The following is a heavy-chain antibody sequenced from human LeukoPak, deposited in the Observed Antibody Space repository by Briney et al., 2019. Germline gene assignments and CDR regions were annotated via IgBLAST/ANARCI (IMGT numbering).Heavy chain of an antibody. V-gene: IGHV4-4*02. CDR3: AREEGALTYYFDY. J-gene: IGHJ4*02. D-gene: IGHD1-26*01. Sequence: SGTLSLTCAVSGGSISSSNWWSWVRQPPGKGLEWIGEIYHSGSTNYNPSLKSRVTISVDKSKNQFSLKLSSVTAADTAVYYCAREEGALTYYFDYWGQGTLVTVSS. CDR2: IYHSGST. CDR1: GGSISSSNW.